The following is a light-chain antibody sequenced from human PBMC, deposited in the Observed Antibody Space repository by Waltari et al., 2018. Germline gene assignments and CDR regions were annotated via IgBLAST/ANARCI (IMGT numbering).Light chain of an antibody. J-gene: IGLJ1*01. CDR3: QVWDSRSDQYV. Sequence: SYVLTQPPSVSVAPGKTARITWGGKNIGSQSVHWYQQKPGQAPVLVIFDDTERPSGSPERITGSDSGKTATLTISSVEAGDEADYYCQVWDSRSDQYVFGPGTKVTVL. CDR1: NIGSQS. CDR2: DDT. V-gene: IGLV3-21*04.